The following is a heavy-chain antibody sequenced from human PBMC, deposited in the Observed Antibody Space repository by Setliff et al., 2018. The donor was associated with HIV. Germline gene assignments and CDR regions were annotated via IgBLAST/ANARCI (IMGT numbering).Heavy chain of an antibody. V-gene: IGHV4-4*08. D-gene: IGHD5-18*01. Sequence: PSETLSLTCTVSGGSISSSYWTWTRQPPGKGLEWIGYIYTSGSTNYNPSIKSRVTISVDTSKNQFSLKLSSVTAADTAVYYCARRQQLWLLYAFDIWGQGTMVTVSS. CDR1: GGSISSSY. CDR3: ARRQQLWLLYAFDI. J-gene: IGHJ3*02. CDR2: IYTSGST.